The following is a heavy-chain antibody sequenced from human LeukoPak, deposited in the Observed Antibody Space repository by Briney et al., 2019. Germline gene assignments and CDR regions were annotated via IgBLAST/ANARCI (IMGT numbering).Heavy chain of an antibody. CDR3: ARRFGYYYDSSCSDY. Sequence: SVKVSCKASGGTFSSYAISWVRQAPGQGLEWMGGIIPIFGTANYAQKFQGRVTITTDESTSTAYMELSSLRSEDTAVYYCARRFGYYYDSSCSDYWGQGTLVTVSS. CDR2: IIPIFGTA. J-gene: IGHJ4*02. V-gene: IGHV1-69*05. CDR1: GGTFSSYA. D-gene: IGHD3-22*01.